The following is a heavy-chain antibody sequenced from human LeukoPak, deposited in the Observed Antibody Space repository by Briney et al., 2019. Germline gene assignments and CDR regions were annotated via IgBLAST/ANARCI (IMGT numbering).Heavy chain of an antibody. Sequence: GVSLRLSCSASGFTFSAYSMHWVRQAPGKGLEYVSGITSNGGSTDYADSVKGRFTISRDNSKNTLYLQMSSLRAEDTAVYHCVKNPNELRSFFDFWGQGTLVTVSS. J-gene: IGHJ4*02. V-gene: IGHV3-64D*06. CDR2: ITSNGGST. CDR1: GFTFSAYS. D-gene: IGHD3-10*01. CDR3: VKNPNELRSFFDF.